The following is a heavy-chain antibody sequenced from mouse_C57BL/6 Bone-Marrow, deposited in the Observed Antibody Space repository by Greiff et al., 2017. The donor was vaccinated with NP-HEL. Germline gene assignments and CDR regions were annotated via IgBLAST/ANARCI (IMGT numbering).Heavy chain of an antibody. CDR2: IDPSDSYT. V-gene: IGHV1-50*01. CDR1: GYTFTSYW. Sequence: VQLQQPGAELVKPGASVKLSCKASGYTFTSYWMQWVKQRPGQGLEWIGEIDPSDSYTNYNQKFKGKATLTVDTSSSTAYMQLSSLTSEDSAVYYCAREGYYGNFDYWGQGTTLTVSS. J-gene: IGHJ2*01. D-gene: IGHD1-1*01. CDR3: AREGYYGNFDY.